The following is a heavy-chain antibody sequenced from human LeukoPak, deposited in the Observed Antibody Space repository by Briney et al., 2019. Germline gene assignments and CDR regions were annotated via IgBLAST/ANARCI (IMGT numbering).Heavy chain of an antibody. J-gene: IGHJ4*02. CDR2: ISGSGGGT. V-gene: IGHV3-23*01. Sequence: PGGSLRLSCAASGFTFSSYALTWVRQAPGKGLEWVSTISGSGGGTYSADSVKGRFTISRDNSKNTLYLQMNGLRAEDTAVYYCAKVFRSGDLFVTDYWGQGTLVTVSS. CDR3: AKVFRSGDLFVTDY. CDR1: GFTFSSYA. D-gene: IGHD4-17*01.